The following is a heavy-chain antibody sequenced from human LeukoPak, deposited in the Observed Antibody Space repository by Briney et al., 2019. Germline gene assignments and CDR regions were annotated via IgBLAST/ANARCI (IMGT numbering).Heavy chain of an antibody. CDR2: ISSSSSST. D-gene: IGHD6-13*01. CDR1: GFTFSSYS. J-gene: IGHJ4*02. V-gene: IGHV3-48*01. Sequence: GGSLRLSCAASGFTFSSYSMKWVRQAPRKGLEWVSHISSSSSSTYYADSVKGRFTISRDNAKNSLYLQMNSLRAEDTAVYYCARLYSALPGFDYWGQGTLVTVSS. CDR3: ARLYSALPGFDY.